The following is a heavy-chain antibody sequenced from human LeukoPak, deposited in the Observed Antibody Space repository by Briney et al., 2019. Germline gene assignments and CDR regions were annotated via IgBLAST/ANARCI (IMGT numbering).Heavy chain of an antibody. CDR2: IRYDGSNK. D-gene: IGHD5-12*01. J-gene: IGHJ5*02. CDR1: GFTFSSYG. Sequence: QAGGSLRLSCAASGFTFSSYGMHWVRQAPGKGLEWVAFIRYDGSNKYYADSVKGRFTISRDNSKNTLYLQMNSLRAEDTAVYYCALPHGGYDASTADWYNWFDPWGQGTLVTLSS. CDR3: ALPHGGYDASTADWYNWFDP. V-gene: IGHV3-30*02.